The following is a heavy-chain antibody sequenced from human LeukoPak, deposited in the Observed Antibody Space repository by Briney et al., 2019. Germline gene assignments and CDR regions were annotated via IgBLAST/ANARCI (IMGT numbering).Heavy chain of an antibody. Sequence: GGSLSLSCAASGFTVSSNYMSWVRQAPGKGLEWVSVIYSGGGTYYADSVKGRFTISRDNSKNTLYLQINSLRAEDTAVYYCARHIVGATFDYWGQGTLVTVSS. V-gene: IGHV3-66*04. CDR1: GFTVSSNY. CDR3: ARHIVGATFDY. CDR2: IYSGGGT. J-gene: IGHJ4*02. D-gene: IGHD1-26*01.